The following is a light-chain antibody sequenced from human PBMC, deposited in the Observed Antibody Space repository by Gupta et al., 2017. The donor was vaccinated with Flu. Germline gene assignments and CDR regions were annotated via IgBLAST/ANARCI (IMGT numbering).Light chain of an antibody. Sequence: NFMLTQPHSVSESPGKTVTISCTRSSGSIASSRVQWYQQRPGSAPTTVSYDDYKRPSGVPDRFSGSIDSYSSSDSLTSSGLKTEDEAYYYCQSYDSSRYVFGTGTKVSVL. CDR2: DDY. CDR1: SGSIASSR. J-gene: IGLJ1*01. V-gene: IGLV6-57*03. CDR3: QSYDSSRYV.